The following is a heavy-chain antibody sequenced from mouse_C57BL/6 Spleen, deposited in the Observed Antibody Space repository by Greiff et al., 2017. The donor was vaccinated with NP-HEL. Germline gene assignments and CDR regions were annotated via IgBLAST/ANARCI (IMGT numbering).Heavy chain of an antibody. J-gene: IGHJ4*01. CDR2: IDPSDSYT. CDR3: ARSGGMDY. Sequence: VQLQQPGAELVKPGASVKLSCKASGYTFTSYWMQWVKQRPGQGLEWIGEIDPSDSYTNYNQKFKGKATLTVDTSSSTAYMQLSSLTSEDSAVYYCARSGGMDYWGQGTSVTVSS. V-gene: IGHV1-50*01. CDR1: GYTFTSYW.